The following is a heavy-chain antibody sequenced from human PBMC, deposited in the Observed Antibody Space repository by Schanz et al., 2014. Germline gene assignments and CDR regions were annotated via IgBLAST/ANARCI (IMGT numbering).Heavy chain of an antibody. Sequence: VQLLQSGGALVQPGGSLRLSCSASGFTFSTYAMSWARQTPGKGLEWVSSITTGGNTYYRDSVKGRFIVSRDNSKNTLYLEMSRLRDDDTAVYYCSKDKQGSRSDDSWGQGTLVTVSS. CDR3: SKDKQGSRSDDS. J-gene: IGHJ5*01. CDR2: ITTGGNT. CDR1: GFTFSTYA. V-gene: IGHV3-23*01. D-gene: IGHD2-15*01.